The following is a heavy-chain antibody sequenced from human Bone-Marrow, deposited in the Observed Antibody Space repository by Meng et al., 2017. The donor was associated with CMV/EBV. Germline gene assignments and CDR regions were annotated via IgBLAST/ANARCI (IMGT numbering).Heavy chain of an antibody. CDR2: ISGSGNTI. J-gene: IGHJ4*02. D-gene: IGHD6-19*01. V-gene: IGHV3-48*01. CDR1: GFTFTDSS. Sequence: GESLKISCEVSGFTFTDSSMNWIRQAPGKGLEWISYISGSGNTIYDADSVKGRFTISRDNSKNTLYLQMNSLRAEDTAVYYCARAEDSSGWSQLDYWGQGTLVTVSS. CDR3: ARAEDSSGWSQLDY.